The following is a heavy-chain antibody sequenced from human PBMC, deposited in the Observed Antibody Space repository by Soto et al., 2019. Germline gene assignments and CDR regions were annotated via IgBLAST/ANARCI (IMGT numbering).Heavy chain of an antibody. Sequence: EVQLVESGGGLVQPGGSLRLSCEAPGFTFSSSAMHWVRQAPGKVLEWVSAIGIAVDPYYPGSVKGRFTISRENAKNSLYLQMNSLRAEDTAVYYCARASAAFGGVMVFDYWGQGTLVTVSS. CDR3: ARASAAFGGVMVFDY. D-gene: IGHD3-16*02. V-gene: IGHV3-13*05. CDR2: IGIAVDP. CDR1: GFTFSSSA. J-gene: IGHJ4*02.